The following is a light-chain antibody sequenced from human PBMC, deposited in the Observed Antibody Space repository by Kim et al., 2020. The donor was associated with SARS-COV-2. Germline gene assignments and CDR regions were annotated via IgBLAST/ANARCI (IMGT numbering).Light chain of an antibody. V-gene: IGLV1-44*01. J-gene: IGLJ2*01. CDR3: AVWDDSLNVVV. CDR1: TSGTGSNA. Sequence: GQRVTIPCSGTTSGTGSNAVTWCQQLPRTAPQLIIHNNNQRPAGAPDRSSASTSDAAAKPAISVLQSEDEDDYYCAVWDDSLNVVVFGGGTQLTVL. CDR2: NNN.